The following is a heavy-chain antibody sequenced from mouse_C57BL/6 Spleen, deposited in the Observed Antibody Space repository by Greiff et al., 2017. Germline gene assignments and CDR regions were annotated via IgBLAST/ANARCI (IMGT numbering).Heavy chain of an antibody. CDR3: AIVARDAMDY. D-gene: IGHD1-1*01. Sequence: VQLQESGAELVMPGASVKLSCKASGYTFTSYWMHWVKQRPGQGLEWIGEIDPSDSYTNYNQKFKGKSTLTVDKSSSTAYMQLSSLTSEDSAVYYCAIVARDAMDYWGQGTSVTVSS. CDR2: IDPSDSYT. V-gene: IGHV1-69*01. CDR1: GYTFTSYW. J-gene: IGHJ4*01.